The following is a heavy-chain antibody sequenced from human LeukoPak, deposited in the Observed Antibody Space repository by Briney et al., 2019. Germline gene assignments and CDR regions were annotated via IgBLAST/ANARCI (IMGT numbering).Heavy chain of an antibody. CDR2: IKKDGSEK. J-gene: IGHJ4*02. D-gene: IGHD3-10*01. CDR1: GFTFSSNW. CDR3: APYYYGSGTSLGY. V-gene: IGHV3-7*01. Sequence: GGSLRLSCAASGFTFSSNWMSWVRQAPGKGLEWVANIKKDGSEKYYVDSVKGRFTISRDNAKNSVYLQMNSLRVEDTAVYYCAPYYYGSGTSLGYWGQGTLVTVSS.